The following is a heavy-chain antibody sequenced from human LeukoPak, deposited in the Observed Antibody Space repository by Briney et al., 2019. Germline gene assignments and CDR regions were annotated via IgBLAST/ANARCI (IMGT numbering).Heavy chain of an antibody. Sequence: PGGSLRLSCAASGFTFDDYGMSWVRQAPGKGLELVSGINWNGGSTGYADSVKGRFTISRDNAKNSLYLQMNSLRAEDTALYYCARVPDLGYYDSSGYYYYYMDVWGKGTTVTVSS. J-gene: IGHJ6*03. V-gene: IGHV3-20*04. D-gene: IGHD3-22*01. CDR3: ARVPDLGYYDSSGYYYYYMDV. CDR1: GFTFDDYG. CDR2: INWNGGST.